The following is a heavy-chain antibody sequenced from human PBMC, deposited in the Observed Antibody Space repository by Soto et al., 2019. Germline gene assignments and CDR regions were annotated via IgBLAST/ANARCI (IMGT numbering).Heavy chain of an antibody. J-gene: IGHJ4*02. V-gene: IGHV6-1*01. CDR3: ARGPVPTRAVAGTFDY. CDR2: TYYRSKWYN. D-gene: IGHD6-19*01. Sequence: KQSQTLSLTCAISGDSVSSNSAAWNWIRQSPSRGLEWLGRTYYRSKWYNDYAVSVKSRITINPDTSKNQFSLQLNSVTPEDTAVYYCARGPVPTRAVAGTFDYWGQGTLVTVSS. CDR1: GDSVSSNSAA.